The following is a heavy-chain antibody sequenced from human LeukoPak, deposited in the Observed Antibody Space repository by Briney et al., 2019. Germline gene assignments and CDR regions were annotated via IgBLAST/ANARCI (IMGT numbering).Heavy chain of an antibody. CDR3: AREFDPYCSSTSCYSWRERYGMDV. CDR2: ISSSSSYI. CDR1: GFTFSSYS. J-gene: IGHJ6*02. D-gene: IGHD2-2*01. Sequence: SGGSLRLSCAASGFTFSSYSMNWVRQAPGKGLEWVSSISSSSSYIYYADSVKGRFTISRDNAKNSLYLQMNSLRAEDTAVYYCAREFDPYCSSTSCYSWRERYGMDVWGQGTTVTVSS. V-gene: IGHV3-21*01.